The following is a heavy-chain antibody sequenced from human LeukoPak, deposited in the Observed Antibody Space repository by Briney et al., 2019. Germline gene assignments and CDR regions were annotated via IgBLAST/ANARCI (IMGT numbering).Heavy chain of an antibody. CDR2: INAGNGNT. D-gene: IGHD6-19*01. J-gene: IGHJ3*02. Sequence: ASVKVSCKASGYTFTSHAMHWVRQAPGQRLEWMGWINAGNGNTKYSQKFQGRVTITRDTSASTAYMELSSLRSEDTAVYYCAADSSGWSDAFDIWGQGTMVTVSS. V-gene: IGHV1-3*01. CDR1: GYTFTSHA. CDR3: AADSSGWSDAFDI.